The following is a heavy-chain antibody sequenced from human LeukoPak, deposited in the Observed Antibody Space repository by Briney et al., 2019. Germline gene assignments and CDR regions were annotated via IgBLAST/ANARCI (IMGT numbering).Heavy chain of an antibody. V-gene: IGHV1-69*02. J-gene: IGHJ4*02. D-gene: IGHD3-3*01. CDR3: ASTHEKLTIFGVVISDY. CDR1: GGTFSSYT. Sequence: SVKVSCKASGGTFSSYTISWARQAPGQGLEWMGRIIPILGIANYAQKFQGRVTITADKSTSTAYMELSSLRSEDTAVYYCASTHEKLTIFGVVISDYWGQGTLVTVSS. CDR2: IIPILGIA.